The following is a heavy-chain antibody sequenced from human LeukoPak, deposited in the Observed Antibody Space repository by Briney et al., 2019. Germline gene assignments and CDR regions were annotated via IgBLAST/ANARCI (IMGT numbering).Heavy chain of an antibody. CDR2: INPNNGRT. J-gene: IGHJ4*02. V-gene: IGHV1-2*02. Sequence: ASVKVSCKASRYTFTGYYMHWVRQAPGQGLEWMGWINPNNGRTNYAQKFQGRVTMTRDTSISTAYMELSRLRSDDTAVYYCARDPMGYCSGGSCYWGQGTLVTVSS. CDR1: RYTFTGYY. D-gene: IGHD2-15*01. CDR3: ARDPMGYCSGGSCY.